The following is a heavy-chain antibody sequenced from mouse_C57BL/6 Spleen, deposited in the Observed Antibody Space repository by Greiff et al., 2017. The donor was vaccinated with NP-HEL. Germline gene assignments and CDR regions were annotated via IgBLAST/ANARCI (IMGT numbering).Heavy chain of an antibody. CDR2: INPNNGGT. V-gene: IGHV1-26*01. CDR1: GYTFTDYY. Sequence: EVQLQQSGPELVKPGASVKISCKASGYTFTDYYMNWVKQSHGKSLEWIGDINPNNGGTSYNQKFKGKATLTVDKSSSIAYMELRSLTSEDSAVYYCARYYYAMDYWGHGTSVTVSS. CDR3: ARYYYAMDY. J-gene: IGHJ4*01.